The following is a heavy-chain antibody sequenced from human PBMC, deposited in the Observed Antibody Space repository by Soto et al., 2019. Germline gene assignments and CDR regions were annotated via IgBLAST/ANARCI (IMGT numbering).Heavy chain of an antibody. J-gene: IGHJ6*02. Sequence: SVEVSCKASGYTFTSYAIHWVRQAPGQRLEWMGWINAGNGNTKYSQKFQGRVTITRDTSASTAYMELSSLRSEDTAVYYCARGGEDVDIVATTLHYYYYGMDVWGQGTTVTVSS. D-gene: IGHD5-12*01. CDR1: GYTFTSYA. V-gene: IGHV1-3*01. CDR2: INAGNGNT. CDR3: ARGGEDVDIVATTLHYYYYGMDV.